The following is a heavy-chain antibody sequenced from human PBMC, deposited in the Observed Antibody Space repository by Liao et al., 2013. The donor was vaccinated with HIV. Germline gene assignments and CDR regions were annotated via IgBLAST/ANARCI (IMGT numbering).Heavy chain of an antibody. D-gene: IGHD5-12*01. CDR3: ARGWVGGYSYGGPFDS. CDR2: ISSNGRT. V-gene: IGHV4-39*07. CDR1: GGSVSSSNYF. J-gene: IGHJ4*02. Sequence: QLHLQESGPGLVTPSETLSLTCGVSGGSVSSSNYFWGWVRQPPGKGLEWIGRISSNGRTFYNPSLQSRATLSLDVSKNQFSLKVTSVTAADTAIYYCARGWVGGYSYGGPFDSWGQGTLVTVSS.